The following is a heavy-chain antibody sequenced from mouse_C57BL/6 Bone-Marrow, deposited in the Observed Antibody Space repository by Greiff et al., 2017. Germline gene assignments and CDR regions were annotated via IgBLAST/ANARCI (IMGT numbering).Heavy chain of an antibody. CDR2: LDPEDGET. CDR3: AYYGSSWNYFAY. Sequence: EVQLQQSGAELVKPGASVKLSCTASGFNIKDYYMHWVKQRTEQGLEWIGRLDPEDGETKYAPTFQGKATITADTSSNTAYLQRSSLTSEDTAVYYCAYYGSSWNYFAYWGQGTTLTVSA. CDR1: GFNIKDYY. J-gene: IGHJ2*01. V-gene: IGHV14-2*01. D-gene: IGHD1-1*01.